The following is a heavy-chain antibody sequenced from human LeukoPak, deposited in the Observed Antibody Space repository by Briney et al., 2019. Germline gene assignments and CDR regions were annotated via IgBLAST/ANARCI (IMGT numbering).Heavy chain of an antibody. J-gene: IGHJ4*02. CDR3: ARHIVVVTGDYFDY. CDR2: IYYSGST. Sequence: SETLFLTCTVSGGSISSHYWSWIRQPPGKGLEWIGYIYYSGSTNYNPSLKSRVTISVDTSKNQFSLKLSSVTAADTAVYYCARHIVVVTGDYFDYWGQGTLVTVSS. V-gene: IGHV4-59*11. CDR1: GGSISSHY. D-gene: IGHD2-21*02.